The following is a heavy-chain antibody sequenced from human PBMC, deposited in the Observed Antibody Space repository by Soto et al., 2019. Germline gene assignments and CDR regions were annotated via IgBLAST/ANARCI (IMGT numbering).Heavy chain of an antibody. J-gene: IGHJ4*02. D-gene: IGHD3-22*01. Sequence: EVQLVESGGGLVKPGGSLRLSCAASGFTFSSYSMNWVCQAPGKGLEWVSSISSSSSYIYYADSVKGRFTISRDNAKNSLYLQMNSLRAEDTAVYYCARDAYYYDSRWFDYWGQGTLVTVSS. CDR3: ARDAYYYDSRWFDY. V-gene: IGHV3-21*01. CDR1: GFTFSSYS. CDR2: ISSSSSYI.